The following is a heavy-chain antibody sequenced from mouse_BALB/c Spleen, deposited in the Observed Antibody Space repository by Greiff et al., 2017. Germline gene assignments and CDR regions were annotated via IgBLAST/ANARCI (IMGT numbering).Heavy chain of an antibody. J-gene: IGHJ4*01. Sequence: VQLQQSGAELVKPGASVKLSCTASGFNIKDTYMHWVKQRPEQGLEWIGRIDPANGNTKYDPKFQGKATITADTSSNTAYLQVSSLTSEDTAVYYCAQGGYWAMDYWGQGTSVTVSS. CDR1: GFNIKDTY. D-gene: IGHD3-1*01. CDR2: IDPANGNT. CDR3: AQGGYWAMDY. V-gene: IGHV14-3*02.